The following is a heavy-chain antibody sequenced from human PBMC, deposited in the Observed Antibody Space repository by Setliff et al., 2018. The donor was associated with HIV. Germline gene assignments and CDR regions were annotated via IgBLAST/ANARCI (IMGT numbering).Heavy chain of an antibody. CDR3: ARSSRVNCGGDCYLFDY. CDR1: GGSISNYY. CDR2: IQTSGRT. J-gene: IGHJ4*02. Sequence: SETLSLTCTVSGGSISNYYWSWIRQPAGEGLEWIGRIQTSGRTNNNPSLKSRVTMSVDTSKNQLSLILTSVTAADTAVYYCARSSRVNCGGDCYLFDYWGQGTPVTVSS. D-gene: IGHD2-21*02. V-gene: IGHV4-4*07.